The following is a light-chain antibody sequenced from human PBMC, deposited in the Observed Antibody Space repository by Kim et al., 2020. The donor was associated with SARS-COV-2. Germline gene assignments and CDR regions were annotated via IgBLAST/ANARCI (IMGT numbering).Light chain of an antibody. CDR2: DAS. CDR1: QDIKNY. J-gene: IGKJ5*01. Sequence: DIQMTQSPSSLSASVGDRVTITCQASQDIKNYLNWYQQKPGKAPKLLIYDASNLQAGVPSRFSGSGSWTHFTLTISSLQPEDTATYYCQQYDYLITFGQGTRLEIK. V-gene: IGKV1-33*01. CDR3: QQYDYLIT.